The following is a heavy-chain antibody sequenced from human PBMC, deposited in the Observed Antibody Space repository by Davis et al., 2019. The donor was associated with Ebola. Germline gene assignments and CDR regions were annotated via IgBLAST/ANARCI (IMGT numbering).Heavy chain of an antibody. Sequence: AASVKVSCKASGYTFTNYYMHWVRQAPGLGLEWMGIINPGGGDTSYAQKIQGRVTMTRDSSASTVYMELSSLRSEDTAVYYCARAIYYYDSSGYSDYWGQGTLVTVSS. CDR1: GYTFTNYY. CDR2: INPGGGDT. V-gene: IGHV1-46*01. J-gene: IGHJ4*02. CDR3: ARAIYYYDSSGYSDY. D-gene: IGHD3-22*01.